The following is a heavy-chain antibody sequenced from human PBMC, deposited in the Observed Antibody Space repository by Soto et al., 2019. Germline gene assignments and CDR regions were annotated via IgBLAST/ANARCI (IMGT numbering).Heavy chain of an antibody. J-gene: IGHJ4*02. Sequence: ASLKVSCKASGYTFPTYYIHCVRQAPAQGLEWMGIINPRGVSSSSAKKFHGILTMTGDTSTRTVYMELNSLRPEHTAVYYCARDRQTYTRASDFWGEGTLVTVPS. D-gene: IGHD1-1*01. CDR2: INPRGVSS. V-gene: IGHV1-46*01. CDR1: GYTFPTYY. CDR3: ARDRQTYTRASDF.